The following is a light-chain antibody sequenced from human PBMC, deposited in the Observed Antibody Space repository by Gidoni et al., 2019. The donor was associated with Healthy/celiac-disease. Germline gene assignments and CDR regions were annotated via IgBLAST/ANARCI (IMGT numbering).Light chain of an antibody. Sequence: DVQLTQSPSSLSASLGDRDTITCQASHDIGKYLHWYQQKPGKPPQLLISDTSNLQKGVPPRFSGSGTGTDFSLNITSLQSEDFATYYCQQYDNRIFTFXPXTKVNLK. V-gene: IGKV1-33*01. CDR3: QQYDNRIFT. J-gene: IGKJ3*01. CDR1: HDIGKY. CDR2: DTS.